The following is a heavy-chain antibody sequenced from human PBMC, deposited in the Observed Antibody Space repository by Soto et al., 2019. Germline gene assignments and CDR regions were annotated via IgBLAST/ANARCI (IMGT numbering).Heavy chain of an antibody. CDR3: ARDSRSGWYDAFDI. CDR2: IGSSGNTV. CDR1: GFTFSSYE. V-gene: IGHV3-48*03. Sequence: EVQLVESGGGLVQPGGSLRLSCAASGFTFSSYEMNWVRQAPGKGLEWVSYIGSSGNTVYYADSVKGRFAISRDNAKNSLFLHMNSLRAEDTALYYCARDSRSGWYDAFDIWGQGTLVTVSS. J-gene: IGHJ3*02. D-gene: IGHD6-19*01.